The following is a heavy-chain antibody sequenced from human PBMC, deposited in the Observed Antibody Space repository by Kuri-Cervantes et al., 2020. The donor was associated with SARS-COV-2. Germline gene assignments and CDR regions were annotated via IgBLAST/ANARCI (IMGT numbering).Heavy chain of an antibody. D-gene: IGHD2-21*02. V-gene: IGHV1-2*02. Sequence: ASVKVSCKASGYTFTGYYMHWVRQAPGQGLEWMGWINPNSGGTNHAQKFQGRVTMTRDTSISTAYMELSRLRSDDTAVYYCARADPPLAYCGGDCRLFDYWGQGTLVTVSS. CDR3: ARADPPLAYCGGDCRLFDY. CDR2: INPNSGGT. CDR1: GYTFTGYY. J-gene: IGHJ4*02.